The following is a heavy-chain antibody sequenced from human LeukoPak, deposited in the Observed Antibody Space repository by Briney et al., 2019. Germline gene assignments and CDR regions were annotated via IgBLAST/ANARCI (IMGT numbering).Heavy chain of an antibody. J-gene: IGHJ6*03. CDR3: ASLEWMQTYYYYYYMDV. CDR2: ISSSSSYI. D-gene: IGHD3-3*01. CDR1: GFTFSSYS. V-gene: IGHV3-21*01. Sequence: PGGSLRLSCAASGFTFSSYSMNWVRQAPGKGLEWVSSISSSSSYIYYADSVKGRFTISRDNAKNSLYLQMNSLRAEDTAVYYCASLEWMQTYYYYYYMDVWGKGTTVTVSS.